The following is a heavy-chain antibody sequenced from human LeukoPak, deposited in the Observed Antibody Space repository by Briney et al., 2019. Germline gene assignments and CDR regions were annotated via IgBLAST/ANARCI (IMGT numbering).Heavy chain of an antibody. CDR1: EFIVSANY. CDR3: ARGPSGYRNT. D-gene: IGHD5-12*01. Sequence: GGSLTLSCAASEFIVSANYMSWLRQAPGKGLEWVSLIYSGGSTYYADSVKGRFTISRDSSKNILHLQMNTLRAEDTAVYYCARGPSGYRNTGGQGTLVTVSS. J-gene: IGHJ4*02. CDR2: IYSGGST. V-gene: IGHV3-66*01.